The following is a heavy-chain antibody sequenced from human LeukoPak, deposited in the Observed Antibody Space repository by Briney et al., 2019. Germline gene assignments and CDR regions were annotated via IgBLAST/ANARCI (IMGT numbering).Heavy chain of an antibody. CDR2: INHSGST. J-gene: IGHJ5*02. CDR1: GGSFSGYY. CDR3: ARAYRAKDIVVVVAAQYWFDP. D-gene: IGHD2-15*01. Sequence: SETLSLTCAVYGGSFSGYYWSWIRQPPGKGLEWIGEINHSGSTNYNPSLKSRVTISVDTSKNQFSLKLSSVTAADTAVYYCARAYRAKDIVVVVAAQYWFDPWGQGTLVTVSS. V-gene: IGHV4-34*01.